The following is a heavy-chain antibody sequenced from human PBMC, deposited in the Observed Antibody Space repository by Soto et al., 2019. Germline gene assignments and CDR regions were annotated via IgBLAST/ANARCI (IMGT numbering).Heavy chain of an antibody. J-gene: IGHJ6*03. Sequence: SETLSLTCTVSGGSISSYYWSWIRQPPGKGLEWIGYIYYSGSTNYNPSLKSRVTISVDTSKNQFSLKLSSVTAADTAVYYCARTRVPNYDFWSGPPTSYYYYMDVWGKGTTVTVSS. CDR2: IYYSGST. D-gene: IGHD3-3*01. V-gene: IGHV4-59*01. CDR1: GGSISSYY. CDR3: ARTRVPNYDFWSGPPTSYYYYMDV.